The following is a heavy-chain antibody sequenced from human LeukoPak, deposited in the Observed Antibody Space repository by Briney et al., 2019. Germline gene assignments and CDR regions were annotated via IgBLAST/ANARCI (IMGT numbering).Heavy chain of an antibody. CDR2: TRFDGSIK. V-gene: IGHV3-33*01. D-gene: IGHD1-1*01. CDR3: ARWGGTRQYYFDY. Sequence: GRSLRLSCAVSGFIFSDYGFHWVRQAPGKGLEWVAVTRFDGSIKQYADSVKGRFTISRDDSKNTLYLQMNFLKSEDTAVYYCARWGGTRQYYFDYWGRGTLVTVSS. CDR1: GFIFSDYG. J-gene: IGHJ4*02.